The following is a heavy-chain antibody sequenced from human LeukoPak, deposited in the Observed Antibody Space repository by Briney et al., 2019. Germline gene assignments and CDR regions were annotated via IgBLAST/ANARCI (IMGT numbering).Heavy chain of an antibody. V-gene: IGHV7-4-1*02. Sequence: ASVKVSCKASGYTFSSYAMNWVRQAPGQGLEWMGWINTNTGNPTYAQGFTGRFVFSLDTSVSTACLQISSLKAEDTAVYYCARDRVVWVTAMVSFMDVWGKGTTVTVSS. CDR3: ARDRVVWVTAMVSFMDV. CDR1: GYTFSSYA. D-gene: IGHD5-18*01. CDR2: INTNTGNP. J-gene: IGHJ6*03.